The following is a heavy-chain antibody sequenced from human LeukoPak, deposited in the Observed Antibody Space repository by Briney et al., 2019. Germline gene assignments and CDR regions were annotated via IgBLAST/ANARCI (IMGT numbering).Heavy chain of an antibody. J-gene: IGHJ4*02. V-gene: IGHV3-15*01. CDR3: NTDYGSGSYQYFNY. CDR2: IKSKTDGGTT. D-gene: IGHD3-10*01. CDR1: GFTFSNAW. Sequence: GGSLRLSCAASGFTFSNAWMSWVRQAPGKGLEWVGRIKSKTDGGTTDYAAPVKGRFTISRDDSKNTLYLQMNSLKTEDTAVYYCNTDYGSGSYQYFNYWGQGALVTVSS.